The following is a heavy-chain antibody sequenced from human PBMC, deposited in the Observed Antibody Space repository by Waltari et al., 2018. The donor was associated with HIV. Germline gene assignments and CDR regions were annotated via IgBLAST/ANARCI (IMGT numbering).Heavy chain of an antibody. J-gene: IGHJ4*02. V-gene: IGHV3-23*01. CDR2: ISGDGST. CDR1: GFTFSTYA. D-gene: IGHD2-21*02. CDR3: AKIVVVAGTSADF. Sequence: EVQLLESGGGLIQPGGSLRLSCAASGFTFSTYAMSWVRQAPGQGLEWVSVISGDGSTYYADSVKGRFIISRDNSKSTVYLQMNDLRAEDTALYYCAKIVVVAGTSADFWGQGVVVTVSS.